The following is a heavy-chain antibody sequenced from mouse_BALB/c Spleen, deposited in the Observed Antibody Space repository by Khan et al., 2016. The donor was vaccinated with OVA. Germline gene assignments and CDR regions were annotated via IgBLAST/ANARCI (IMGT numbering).Heavy chain of an antibody. V-gene: IGHV5-6*01. CDR3: ARLAYFYDSEGFAY. D-gene: IGHD1-1*01. CDR1: GFTFSTYG. J-gene: IGHJ3*01. Sequence: EVQLQESGGDVVKPGGSLKLSCAASGFTFSTYGMSWVRQTPDKRLEWVATVSTGGHYTYYPDTVKGRFTISRDNAKDPLYLQMSSLKSEDTAMFYCARLAYFYDSEGFAYWGQGTLVTVSA. CDR2: VSTGGHYT.